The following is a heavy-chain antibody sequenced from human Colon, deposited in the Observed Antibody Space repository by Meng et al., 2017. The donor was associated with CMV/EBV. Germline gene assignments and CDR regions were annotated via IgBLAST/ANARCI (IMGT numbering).Heavy chain of an antibody. J-gene: IGHJ5*02. CDR2: INPSGGST. CDR1: GYTFTSYY. D-gene: IGHD2-2*01. V-gene: IGHV1-46*01. Sequence: ASVKVSCKASGYTFTSYYMHWVRQAPGQGLEWMGIINPSGGSTSYAQKFQGRVTMTRDTSTSTVYMELSSLRSEDMAVYYCARGGIVVVPAYNWFDPWGQGTLVTVSS. CDR3: ARGGIVVVPAYNWFDP.